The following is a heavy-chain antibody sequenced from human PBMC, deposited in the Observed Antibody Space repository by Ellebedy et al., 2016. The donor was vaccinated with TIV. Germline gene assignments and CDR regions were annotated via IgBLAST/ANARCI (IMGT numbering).Heavy chain of an antibody. Sequence: APVKVSCKASGYTFITYYMHWVRQAPGQGLEWMGIINPSGGGTTYAQKFHDRVSMTSDTSTSTVYMELRSLRSEDTAVYYCARSSAGRPYEAFDIWGQGTLVTVSS. CDR1: GYTFITYY. D-gene: IGHD2-15*01. CDR2: INPSGGGT. J-gene: IGHJ3*02. V-gene: IGHV1-46*01. CDR3: ARSSAGRPYEAFDI.